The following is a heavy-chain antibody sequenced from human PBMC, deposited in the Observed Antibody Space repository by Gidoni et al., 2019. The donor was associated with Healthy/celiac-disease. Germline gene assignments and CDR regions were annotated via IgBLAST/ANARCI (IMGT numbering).Heavy chain of an antibody. V-gene: IGHV4-34*01. CDR3: ARGQARDIVVVVAATFDY. Sequence: QVQLQQWGAGLLKPSETLSLTCAVYGGSFSGYYWSWIRQPPGKGLEWIGEINHSGSTNYTPSLKSRVTISVDTSKNQFSLKLSSVTAADTAVYYCARGQARDIVVVVAATFDYWGQGTLVTVSS. D-gene: IGHD2-15*01. CDR2: INHSGST. CDR1: GGSFSGYY. J-gene: IGHJ4*02.